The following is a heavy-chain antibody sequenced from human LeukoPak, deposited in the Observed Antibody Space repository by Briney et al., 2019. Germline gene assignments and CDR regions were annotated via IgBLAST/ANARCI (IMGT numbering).Heavy chain of an antibody. D-gene: IGHD3-22*01. CDR1: GGTFNSYG. CDR3: ARDWSLDTSGPFAY. V-gene: IGHV1-69*04. Sequence: ASVKVSCKASGGTFNSYGISWVRQAPGQGLEWMGRIIPILDIANSAQKFQGRVTITADKSTSTAYMELSSLRSEDTALYYCARDWSLDTSGPFAYWGQGTLVTVSS. CDR2: IIPILDIA. J-gene: IGHJ4*02.